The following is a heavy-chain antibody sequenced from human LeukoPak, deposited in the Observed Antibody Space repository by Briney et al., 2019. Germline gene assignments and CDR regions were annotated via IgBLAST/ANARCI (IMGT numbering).Heavy chain of an antibody. V-gene: IGHV3-33*01. J-gene: IGHJ4*02. D-gene: IGHD4-17*01. CDR3: ARSKNGASPWYFDY. Sequence: SGGSLRLSCAASGFTFSRYVMHWVRQAPGKGLEWVAIIWSDGTNKYYTDSVKGRFTISRDNSKNTLYLQMNSLRAEDTAVFYCARSKNGASPWYFDYWGQGTLVTVSS. CDR2: IWSDGTNK. CDR1: GFTFSRYV.